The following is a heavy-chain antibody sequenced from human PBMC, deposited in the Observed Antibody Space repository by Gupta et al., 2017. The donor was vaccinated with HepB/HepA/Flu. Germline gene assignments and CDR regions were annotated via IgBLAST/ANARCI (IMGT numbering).Heavy chain of an antibody. CDR2: ISSSGSTI. CDR1: GFTFSDYS. J-gene: IGHJ6*02. V-gene: IGHV3-11*01. D-gene: IGHD1-26*01. Sequence: QVQLVESGGGLVKPGGSLRLSCAASGFTFSDYSMSWIRQAPGKGLEWVSYISSSGSTIYYADSVKGRFTISRDNAKNSLYLQMNSLRAEDTAVYYCARDGVGATMISLGTSYYYYYGMDVWGQGTTVTVSS. CDR3: ARDGVGATMISLGTSYYYYYGMDV.